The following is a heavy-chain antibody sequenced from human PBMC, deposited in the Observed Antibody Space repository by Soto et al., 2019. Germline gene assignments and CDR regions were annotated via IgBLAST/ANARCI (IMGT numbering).Heavy chain of an antibody. CDR2: INPNTAGT. J-gene: IGHJ3*02. D-gene: IGHD2-21*01. V-gene: IGHV1-2*02. CDR1: GYPFTGYY. Sequence: QVQLVQSGAEVKKPGASVKVSCKASGYPFTGYYMHWVRQAPGQGLEWMGWINPNTAGTNYAQNLQGRVTMTRDTSVKPAFMELVRLTSDDTAVYFCARSRVPTISEDAFDIWGQGTLVTASS. CDR3: ARSRVPTISEDAFDI.